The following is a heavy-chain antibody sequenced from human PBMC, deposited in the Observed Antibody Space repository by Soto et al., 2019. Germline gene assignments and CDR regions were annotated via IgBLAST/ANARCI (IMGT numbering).Heavy chain of an antibody. D-gene: IGHD4-4*01. V-gene: IGHV4-39*01. CDR1: GGSIGSSSYY. Sequence: SETLSLTCTVSGGSIGSSSYYWGWIRQPPGKGLEWIGSIYYSGSTYYNPSLKSRVTISVDTSKNQFSLKLSSVTAADTAVYYCARRKVLYSNYYYGMDVWGQGTTVTVSS. J-gene: IGHJ6*02. CDR2: IYYSGST. CDR3: ARRKVLYSNYYYGMDV.